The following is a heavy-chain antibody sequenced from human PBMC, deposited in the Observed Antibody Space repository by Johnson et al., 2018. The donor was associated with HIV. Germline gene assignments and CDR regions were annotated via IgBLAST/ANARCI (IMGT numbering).Heavy chain of an antibody. CDR2: ISYDGSNK. D-gene: IGHD5-24*01. Sequence: VQPGRSLRLSCAASGFTFSDYYMNWMRQAPGKGLEWVAVISYDGSNKYYADSVKGRFTISRDNAKNSLYLQMNSLRAEDTAVYYCARGLWPQRWAFDIWGQGTMVTVSS. J-gene: IGHJ3*02. CDR1: GFTFSDYY. V-gene: IGHV3-30-3*01. CDR3: ARGLWPQRWAFDI.